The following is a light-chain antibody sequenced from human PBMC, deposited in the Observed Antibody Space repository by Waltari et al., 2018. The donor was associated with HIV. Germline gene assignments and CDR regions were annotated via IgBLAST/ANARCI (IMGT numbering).Light chain of an antibody. CDR3: QQYGSSPLT. CDR1: QSVSSSY. CDR2: GAS. V-gene: IGKV3-20*01. Sequence: IVLTQSPGTLSVSPGERATLSCRASQSVSSSYLAWYQQKPGQAPRLLIYGASSRATGIPDRFSGSGSGTDFTLTISRLEPEDLAVYYCQQYGSSPLTFGGGTKVEIK. J-gene: IGKJ4*01.